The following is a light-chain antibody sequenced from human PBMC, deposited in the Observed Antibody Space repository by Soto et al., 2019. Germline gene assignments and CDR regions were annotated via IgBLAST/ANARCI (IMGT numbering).Light chain of an antibody. Sequence: QPVLTQPPSASGTPGQRVTISCSGGSSNIGSNTVNWYQQLPGTAPKLLIYSNNQRPSGVPDRFSGSKSGTSASLAISGLQSEDEADYYCAAWDDGLTGWVFGGGTKLTVL. V-gene: IGLV1-44*01. J-gene: IGLJ3*02. CDR1: SSNIGSNT. CDR2: SNN. CDR3: AAWDDGLTGWV.